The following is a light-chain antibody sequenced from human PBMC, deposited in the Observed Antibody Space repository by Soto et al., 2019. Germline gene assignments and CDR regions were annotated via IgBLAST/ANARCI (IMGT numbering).Light chain of an antibody. CDR2: DAS. Sequence: DIQMTQSPSTLSASVGDRVTITCRASQSITTWLAWYQQRPGKAPKLLSYDASSLESGVASRFSGSGFGTEFTLTIRSLQPDDFATYYCQHYNSYSGTLGQGTKVDIK. CDR3: QHYNSYSGT. J-gene: IGKJ1*01. V-gene: IGKV1-5*01. CDR1: QSITTW.